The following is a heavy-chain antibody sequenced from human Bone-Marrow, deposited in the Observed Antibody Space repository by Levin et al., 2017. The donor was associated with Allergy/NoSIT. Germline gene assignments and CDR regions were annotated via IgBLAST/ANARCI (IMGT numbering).Heavy chain of an antibody. D-gene: IGHD4-17*01. V-gene: IGHV3-21*06. CDR2: ISGDSSFI. CDR1: GFTFSNYG. CDR3: AQRGGDYERGYGLNV. Sequence: RAGGSLRLSCATSGFTFSNYGMNWVRQAPGKGPEWVSSISGDSSFIYYADSVKGRFTISRDNARNSFFLQMNSLRVEDSAIYYCAQRGGDYERGYGLNVWGRGTTVSVS. J-gene: IGHJ6*02.